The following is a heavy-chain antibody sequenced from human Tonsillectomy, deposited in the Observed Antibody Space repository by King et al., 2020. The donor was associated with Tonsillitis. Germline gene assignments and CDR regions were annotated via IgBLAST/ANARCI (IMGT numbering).Heavy chain of an antibody. CDR2: VRAESDGGAT. D-gene: IGHD1-14*01. V-gene: IGHV3-15*01. CDR3: ASTLTGNWFGP. CDR1: GFAFNFAW. J-gene: IGHJ5*02. Sequence: VQLVESGGGSVKPGESLRLSCAASGFAFNFAWMHWVRQAPGKGLEWIGRVRAESDGGATEYAAPLRGKFIISRDDSNKTVFLEMSSLETEDTAVYYWASTLTGNWFGPWGRGTPVIVSS.